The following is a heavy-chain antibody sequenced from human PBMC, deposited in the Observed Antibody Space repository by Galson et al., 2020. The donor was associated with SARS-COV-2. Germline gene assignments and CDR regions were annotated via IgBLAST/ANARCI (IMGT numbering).Heavy chain of an antibody. Sequence: QLGESLKISCAASGFTFNNYGMHWVRQAPGKGLEWVAVISYEGSNKYYADPVRGRYFISRDNSKNTLYLQMDSLRPEETAVYYCAKRPKVFEIWPYGMDVWGQGTTLTVSS. CDR1: GFTFNNYG. CDR3: AKRPKVFEIWPYGMDV. J-gene: IGHJ6*02. D-gene: IGHD3-10*02. CDR2: ISYEGSNK. V-gene: IGHV3-30*18.